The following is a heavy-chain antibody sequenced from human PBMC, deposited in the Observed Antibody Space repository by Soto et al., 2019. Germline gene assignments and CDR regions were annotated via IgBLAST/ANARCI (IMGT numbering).Heavy chain of an antibody. J-gene: IGHJ4*02. D-gene: IGHD6-13*01. Sequence: SETLSLTCTVSGDSITTYYWSWLRQPPGKSLEWMGYIRYSGSTNYNPSLKSRVTISVDTSKNQFSLKLSSVTAADTAVYYCASSGGEAAVFDYWGQGTLVTVSS. CDR2: IRYSGST. V-gene: IGHV4-59*01. CDR1: GDSITTYY. CDR3: ASSGGEAAVFDY.